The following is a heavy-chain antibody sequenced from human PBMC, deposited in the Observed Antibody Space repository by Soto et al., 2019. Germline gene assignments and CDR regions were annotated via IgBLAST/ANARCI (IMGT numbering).Heavy chain of an antibody. CDR2: IIPIFGTA. J-gene: IGHJ6*02. D-gene: IGHD6-19*01. V-gene: IGHV1-69*13. CDR3: AREGIAVAGTHGMDV. Sequence: SVKVSCKASGGTFSSYAISWVRQAPGQGLEWMGGIIPIFGTANYAQKFQGRVTITADESTSTAYMELSSLRSEDMAVYYCAREGIAVAGTHGMDVWGQGTTVTVSS. CDR1: GGTFSSYA.